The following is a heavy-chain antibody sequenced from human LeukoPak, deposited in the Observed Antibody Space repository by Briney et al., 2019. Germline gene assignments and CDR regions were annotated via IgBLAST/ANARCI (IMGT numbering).Heavy chain of an antibody. CDR3: INDLLRYLHLVTFES. V-gene: IGHV3-9*01. D-gene: IGHD4-17*01. Sequence: GRSLRLSCPASGFTLDDYAMHWVRQAPGKGLEWVSSISRDSGNSDHAGAVAGRFTHSRHNENNSLYVHMNKLRAEGTALYLLINDLLRYLHLVTFESCVQGTIVTVSS. CDR2: ISRDSGNS. J-gene: IGHJ3*02. CDR1: GFTLDDYA.